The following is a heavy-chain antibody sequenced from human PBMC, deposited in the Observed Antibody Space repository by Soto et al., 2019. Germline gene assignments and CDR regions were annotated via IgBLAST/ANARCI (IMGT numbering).Heavy chain of an antibody. CDR3: ARGSHLAITMVRGVREARYDY. D-gene: IGHD3-10*01. V-gene: IGHV4-59*12. CDR2: IYYSGST. Sequence: SETLSLTCTVSGCSISSYYWSWIRQPPGKGLEWIGYIYYSGSTNYNPSLKSRVTISVDTSKNQFSLKLSSVTAADTAVYYCARGSHLAITMVRGVREARYDYWGQGTLVTVSS. J-gene: IGHJ4*02. CDR1: GCSISSYY.